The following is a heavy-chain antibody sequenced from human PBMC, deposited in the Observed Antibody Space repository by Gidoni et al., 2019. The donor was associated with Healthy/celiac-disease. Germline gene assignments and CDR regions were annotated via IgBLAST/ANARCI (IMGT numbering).Heavy chain of an antibody. J-gene: IGHJ4*02. CDR1: GCPFSDYY. Sequence: QVQLVESGGGLVKPGGSLRLSCAASGCPFSDYYMTWIRQAPGKGLEWVSYISSSSSYTNYADSVKGRFTISRDNAKNSLYLQMNSLRAEDTAVYYCARGPGYCSGGSCYSVFYFDYWGQGTLVTVSS. V-gene: IGHV3-11*05. D-gene: IGHD2-15*01. CDR3: ARGPGYCSGGSCYSVFYFDY. CDR2: ISSSSSYT.